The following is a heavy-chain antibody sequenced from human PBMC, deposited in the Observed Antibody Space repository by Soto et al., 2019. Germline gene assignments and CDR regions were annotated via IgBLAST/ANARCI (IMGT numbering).Heavy chain of an antibody. D-gene: IGHD3-22*01. Sequence: GASVKVSCKASGGTFSSYAISWVRQAPGQGLGWMGGIIPIFGTANYAQKFQGRVTITADESTSTAYMELSSLRSEDTAVYYCARTYYYDSSGYYYGSYYGMEVWGQGTTVTVSS. J-gene: IGHJ6*02. CDR3: ARTYYYDSSGYYYGSYYGMEV. CDR1: GGTFSSYA. CDR2: IIPIFGTA. V-gene: IGHV1-69*13.